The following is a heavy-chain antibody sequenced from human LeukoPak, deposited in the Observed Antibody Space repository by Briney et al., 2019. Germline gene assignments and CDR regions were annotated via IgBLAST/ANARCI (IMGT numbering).Heavy chain of an antibody. CDR1: GGSFSGYY. D-gene: IGHD7-27*01. Sequence: SETLSLTCAVYGGSFSGYYWSWIRQPPGKGLEWIGEINHSGSTNYNPSLKSRVTISVDTSKNQFSLKLSSVTAADTAVYYCARDHPLTGVFDYWGQGTLVTVSS. J-gene: IGHJ4*02. V-gene: IGHV4-34*01. CDR2: INHSGST. CDR3: ARDHPLTGVFDY.